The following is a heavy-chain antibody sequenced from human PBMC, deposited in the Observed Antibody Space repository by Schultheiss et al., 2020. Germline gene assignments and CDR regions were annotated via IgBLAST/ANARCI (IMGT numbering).Heavy chain of an antibody. CDR3: AREGGIATTGSLQDLYYYYYYMDV. V-gene: IGHV1-18*01. J-gene: IGHJ6*03. CDR2: ISAYNGNT. CDR1: GGTFSSYA. D-gene: IGHD6-13*01. Sequence: ASVKVSCKASGGTFSSYAISWVRQAPGQGLEWMGWISAYNGNTNYAQKLQGRVTMTTDTSTSTAYMELSSLRSEDTAVYFCAREGGIATTGSLQDLYYYYYYMDVWGKGTTVTVSS.